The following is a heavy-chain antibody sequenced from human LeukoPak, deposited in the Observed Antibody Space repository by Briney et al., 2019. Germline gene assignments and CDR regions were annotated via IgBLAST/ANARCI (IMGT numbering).Heavy chain of an antibody. J-gene: IGHJ5*02. V-gene: IGHV3-11*01. CDR3: ARIIAVGGTDWFDP. CDR1: GFTFSDYY. Sequence: PGGFLRLSCAASGFTFSDYYMSWIRQAPGKGLEWVSYISSSGSTIYYADSVKGRFTISRDNAKNSLYLQMNSLRAEDTAVYYCARIIAVGGTDWFDPWGQGTLVTVSS. D-gene: IGHD6-13*01. CDR2: ISSSGSTI.